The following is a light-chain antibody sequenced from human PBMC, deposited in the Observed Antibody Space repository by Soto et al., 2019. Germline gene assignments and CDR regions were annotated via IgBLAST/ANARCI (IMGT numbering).Light chain of an antibody. CDR2: EDS. CDR1: SSDVGSYNL. CDR3: CSYAGSSTWV. V-gene: IGLV2-23*01. Sequence: QSALTQPASVSGSPGQSITISCTVTSSDVGSYNLVSWYQQHPGKAPKLMIYEDSKRPSGVSNRFSGSKSGNTASLTISGLQAEDEAAYYCCSYAGSSTWVFGGGTKLTVL. J-gene: IGLJ3*02.